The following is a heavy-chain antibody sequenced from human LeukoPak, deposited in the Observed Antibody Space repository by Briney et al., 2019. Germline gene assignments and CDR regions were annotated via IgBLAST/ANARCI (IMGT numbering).Heavy chain of an antibody. D-gene: IGHD2-8*01. CDR2: ISWDGGST. CDR3: AKGVWYNSGIADMDV. J-gene: IGHJ6*03. Sequence: GALRLSCAASGFTFDDYAMHWVRQAPGKGLEWVSLISWDGGSTYYADSVKGRFTISRDNSKNSLYLQMNSLRIEDTALYYCAKGVWYNSGIADMDVWGKGTTVTVSS. CDR1: GFTFDDYA. V-gene: IGHV3-43D*03.